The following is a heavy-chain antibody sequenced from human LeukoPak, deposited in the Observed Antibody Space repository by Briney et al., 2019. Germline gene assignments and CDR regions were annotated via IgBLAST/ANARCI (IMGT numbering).Heavy chain of an antibody. V-gene: IGHV1-69*05. D-gene: IGHD3-22*01. Sequence: ASVKVSCKASGGTFSSYAISWVRQAPGQGLEWMGWIIPIFGTANYAQKFQGRVTITTHESTSTAYMELSSLRSEDTAVYYCAREGGYYDSSGYYLRWGQGTLVTVSS. J-gene: IGHJ4*02. CDR3: AREGGYYDSSGYYLR. CDR1: GGTFSSYA. CDR2: IIPIFGTA.